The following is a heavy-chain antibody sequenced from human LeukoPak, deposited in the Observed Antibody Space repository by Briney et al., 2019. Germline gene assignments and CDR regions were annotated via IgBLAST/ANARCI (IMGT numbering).Heavy chain of an antibody. V-gene: IGHV1-46*01. CDR1: GYTFTSYY. CDR2: MNPSDGST. CDR3: AKSRTTGSASSDY. D-gene: IGHD2-8*02. J-gene: IGHJ4*02. Sequence: GASVKVSCKASGYTFTSYYIHWVRQAPGQGLEWMGIMNPSDGSTSYAQKFRGRVTMTRDTSTTTVYMEMSNLSSEDTAMYYCAKSRTTGSASSDYWGQGTLVTVSS.